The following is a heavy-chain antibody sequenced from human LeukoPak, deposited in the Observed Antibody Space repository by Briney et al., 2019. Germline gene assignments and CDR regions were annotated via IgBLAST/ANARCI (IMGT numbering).Heavy chain of an antibody. CDR3: ARVWPRFLEWSYYYMDV. Sequence: PSETLSLTCTVSGGSISSYYWSWIRQPPGKGLEWIGYIYYSGSTNYNPSLKSRVTISVDTSKNQFSLKLSSVTAADTAVYYCARVWPRFLEWSYYYMDVWGKGTTVTVSS. D-gene: IGHD3-3*01. V-gene: IGHV4-59*01. CDR2: IYYSGST. J-gene: IGHJ6*03. CDR1: GGSISSYY.